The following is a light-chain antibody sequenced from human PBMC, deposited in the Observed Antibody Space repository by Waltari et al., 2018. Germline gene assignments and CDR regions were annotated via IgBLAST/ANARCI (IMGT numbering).Light chain of an antibody. V-gene: IGLV2-14*03. CDR2: EVN. J-gene: IGLJ2*01. Sequence: QSALTQPASVSGSPGQSITISCTGTSSDIGRYNYVSWYQQHPGKAPKLILYEVNNRPSGVSNRFSGSKSGSTASLTISGLQADDEADYYCCSFTSTLDVFGGGTKLTVL. CDR1: SSDIGRYNY. CDR3: CSFTSTLDV.